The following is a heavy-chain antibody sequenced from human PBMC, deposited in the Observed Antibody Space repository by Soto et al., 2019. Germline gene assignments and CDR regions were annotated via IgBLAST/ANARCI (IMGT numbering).Heavy chain of an antibody. V-gene: IGHV3-48*02. D-gene: IGHD3-3*01. J-gene: IGHJ4*02. Sequence: PGGSLRLSCATSGFPFSDYNMNWVRPAPGKGLEWISYISSTSSTKYYAESVKGRFTISRDNGKKSLYLQMNSLRDDDTAVYYCARDVRFLEWFPDYWGLGTLVTVSS. CDR2: ISSTSSTK. CDR1: GFPFSDYN. CDR3: ARDVRFLEWFPDY.